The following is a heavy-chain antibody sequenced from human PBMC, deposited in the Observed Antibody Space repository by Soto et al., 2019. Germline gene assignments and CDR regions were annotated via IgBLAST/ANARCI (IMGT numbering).Heavy chain of an antibody. D-gene: IGHD3-3*01. CDR3: ARDDDYDFGGGYYIPGVMDV. CDR2: ISSSSSYI. CDR1: GFTFSSYS. Sequence: PGGFLRLSCAASGFTFSSYSMNWVRQAPGKGLEWVSSISSSSSYIYYADSVKGRFTISRDNAKNSLYLQMNSLRAEDTAVYYWARDDDYDFGGGYYIPGVMDVWGQGTTVTVSS. J-gene: IGHJ6*02. V-gene: IGHV3-21*01.